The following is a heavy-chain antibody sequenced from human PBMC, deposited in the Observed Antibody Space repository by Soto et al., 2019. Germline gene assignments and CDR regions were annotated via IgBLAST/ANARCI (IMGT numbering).Heavy chain of an antibody. CDR2: ISPKSGGT. V-gene: IGHV1-2*02. Sequence: QVQLVQSGAEVKESGASVKVSCKASGYTFTGYYIHLVRQAPGQGLEWVGEISPKSGGTRYAQKFQGRVTMTKHTSITAVYMELSNLSPDDTAVYYCGRGRSGELVVFYWGQGTLVTVHS. D-gene: IGHD1-7*01. J-gene: IGHJ4*02. CDR1: GYTFTGYY. CDR3: GRGRSGELVVFY.